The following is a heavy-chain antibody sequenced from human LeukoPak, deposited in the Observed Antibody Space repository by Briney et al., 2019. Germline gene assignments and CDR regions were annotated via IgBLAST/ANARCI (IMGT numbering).Heavy chain of an antibody. J-gene: IGHJ4*02. CDR2: ISSSSSYI. CDR3: ARASRSGWYFDY. Sequence: PGGSLRLSCAASGFTFSSYSMNWVRQAPGKGLEWVSSISSSSSYIYYADSVKGRFTISRDNAKNSLYLQMNGLRAEDTAVYYCARASRSGWYFDYWGQGTLVTVSS. V-gene: IGHV3-21*01. CDR1: GFTFSSYS. D-gene: IGHD6-25*01.